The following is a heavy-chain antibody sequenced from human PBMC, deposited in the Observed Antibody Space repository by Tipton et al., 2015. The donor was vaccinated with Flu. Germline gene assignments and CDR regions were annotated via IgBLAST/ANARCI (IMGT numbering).Heavy chain of an antibody. V-gene: IGHV4-59*01. J-gene: IGHJ5*02. CDR1: GGSISSYY. CDR2: IYYSGST. D-gene: IGHD3-3*01. CDR3: ARVFDDFWSGYHTPLDP. Sequence: TLSLTCTVSGGSISSYYWSWIRQPPGKGLEWIGYIYYSGSTNYNPSLKSRVTISVDTSKNQFSLKLSSVTAADTAVYYCARVFDDFWSGYHTPLDPWGQGTLVTVSS.